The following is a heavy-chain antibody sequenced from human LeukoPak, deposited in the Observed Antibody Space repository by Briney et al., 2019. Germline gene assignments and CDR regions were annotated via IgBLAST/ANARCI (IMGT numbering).Heavy chain of an antibody. J-gene: IGHJ4*02. V-gene: IGHV4-34*01. CDR3: ARVLPWAWFGELLNYLDY. D-gene: IGHD3-10*01. CDR1: GGSFSGYY. CDR2: INHSGST. Sequence: PSETLSLTCAVYGGSFSGYYWSWIRQPPGKGLEWIGEINHSGSTNYNPSLKSRVTISVDTSKNQFSLKLSSVTAADTAVYYCARVLPWAWFGELLNYLDYWGQGTLVTVSS.